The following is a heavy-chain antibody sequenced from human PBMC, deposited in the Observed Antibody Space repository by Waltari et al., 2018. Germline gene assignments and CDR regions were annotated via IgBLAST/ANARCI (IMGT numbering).Heavy chain of an antibody. CDR2: IYWNDIE. Sequence: QITLKESGPTLVKPTQTLTLTCSFSGFSLSTSGVGVGWIRQPPGKALEWLALIYWNDIEHYSPSLKRRLTITKDTSKNQVVLTMTNMDPVDTATYFCARHYYGAYLNYWGQGTLVTVSS. J-gene: IGHJ4*02. V-gene: IGHV2-5*01. CDR3: ARHYYGAYLNY. CDR1: GFSLSTSGVG. D-gene: IGHD4-17*01.